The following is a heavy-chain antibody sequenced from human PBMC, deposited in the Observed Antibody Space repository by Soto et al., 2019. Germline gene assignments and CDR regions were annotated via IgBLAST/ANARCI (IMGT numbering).Heavy chain of an antibody. Sequence: KPSETLSLTCAVYGGSFSGYYWSWIRQPPGKGLEWIGEINHSGSTNYNPSLKSRVTISVDTSKNQFSLKLSSVTAADTAVYYCARGGGHIAAAGRGPYYYYGMDVWGQGTTVTVSS. D-gene: IGHD6-13*01. V-gene: IGHV4-34*01. CDR2: INHSGST. CDR3: ARGGGHIAAAGRGPYYYYGMDV. J-gene: IGHJ6*02. CDR1: GGSFSGYY.